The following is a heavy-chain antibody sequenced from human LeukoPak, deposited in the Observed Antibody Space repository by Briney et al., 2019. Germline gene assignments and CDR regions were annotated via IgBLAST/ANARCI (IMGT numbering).Heavy chain of an antibody. CDR3: ARTPFTYYYDSSGYGFDY. Sequence: SETLSLTCTVSGYSISSGYYWGWIRQPPGKGLEWIGSIYHSGSTYYNPSLKSRVTISVDTSKNQFSLKLSSVTAADTAVYYCARTPFTYYYDSSGYGFDYWGQGTLVTVSS. V-gene: IGHV4-38-2*02. CDR2: IYHSGST. D-gene: IGHD3-22*01. J-gene: IGHJ4*02. CDR1: GYSISSGYY.